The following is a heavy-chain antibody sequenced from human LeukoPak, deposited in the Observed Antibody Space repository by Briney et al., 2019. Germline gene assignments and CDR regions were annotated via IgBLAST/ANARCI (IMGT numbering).Heavy chain of an antibody. J-gene: IGHJ3*02. V-gene: IGHV1-2*06. CDR1: GYTFTGYY. D-gene: IGHD2-21*01. CDR2: INPNSGGT. CDR3: ARGCGGGSSCSDAFDI. Sequence: ASVKVSCKASGYTFTGYYMHWVRQAPGQGLEWMGRINPNSGGTNYAQKFQGRVTMTRDTSISTAYMELSRLRSDDTAVYYCARGCGGGSSCSDAFDIWGQGTMVTVSS.